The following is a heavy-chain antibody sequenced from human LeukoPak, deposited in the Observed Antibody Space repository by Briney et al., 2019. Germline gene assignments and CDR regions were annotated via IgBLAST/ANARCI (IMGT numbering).Heavy chain of an antibody. Sequence: PGGSLRLSCVVSGFTFNSYWMNWVRQAPGMGLEWVSGISRSGSTYYTDSVKGRFTISRDNSKNTLDLQMNSLRAEDTAVYYCAKGGYFDFENWGQGTRVTVSS. J-gene: IGHJ3*01. D-gene: IGHD3-9*01. CDR3: AKGGYFDFEN. CDR1: GFTFNSYW. V-gene: IGHV3-23*01. CDR2: ISRSGST.